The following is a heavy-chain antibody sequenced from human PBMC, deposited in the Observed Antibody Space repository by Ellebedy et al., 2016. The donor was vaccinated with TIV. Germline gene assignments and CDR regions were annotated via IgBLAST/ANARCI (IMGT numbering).Heavy chain of an antibody. J-gene: IGHJ3*01. CDR1: GLTFSSHA. D-gene: IGHD4-23*01. Sequence: GESLKISCAASGLTFSSHAMSWVRQAPGKGLEWVSSITESGGNTFYADSVKGRFTISRDNSKDTLFVQMNSLRAEDTAIYFCARDPVGVGTAFDVWGQGTMVTVSS. CDR3: ARDPVGVGTAFDV. V-gene: IGHV3-23*01. CDR2: ITESGGNT.